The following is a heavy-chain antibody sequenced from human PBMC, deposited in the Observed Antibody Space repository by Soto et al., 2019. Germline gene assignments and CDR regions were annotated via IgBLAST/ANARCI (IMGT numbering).Heavy chain of an antibody. CDR2: INPYNGNT. D-gene: IGHD2-2*01. J-gene: IGHJ4*02. Sequence: ASVKVSCKASGYTFTNYGLSWVRQAPGQGLEWMGWINPYNGNTKDTQKLQGRATMTTDTSTSTAYMELRSLRSDDTAVYYCAREYCDSTRCFLPDYWGQGALVTVSS. CDR1: GYTFTNYG. V-gene: IGHV1-18*01. CDR3: AREYCDSTRCFLPDY.